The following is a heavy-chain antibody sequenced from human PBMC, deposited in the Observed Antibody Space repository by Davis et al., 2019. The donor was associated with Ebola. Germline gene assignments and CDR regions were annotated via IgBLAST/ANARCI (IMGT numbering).Heavy chain of an antibody. CDR1: GYSFTTYW. D-gene: IGHD5-24*01. Sequence: KVSCKASGYSFTTYWIVWVRQMPGKGLECMGIIFPGDSDTRYSPSFQGQVTISADKSITTAYLQWSSLKASDTAMYYCARGTDGYNPGGYFDSWGQGTLVTVSS. J-gene: IGHJ4*02. CDR2: IFPGDSDT. V-gene: IGHV5-51*01. CDR3: ARGTDGYNPGGYFDS.